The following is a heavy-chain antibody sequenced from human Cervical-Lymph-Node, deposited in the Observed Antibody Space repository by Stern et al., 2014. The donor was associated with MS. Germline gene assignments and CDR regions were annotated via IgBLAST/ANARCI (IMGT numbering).Heavy chain of an antibody. D-gene: IGHD2-2*01. V-gene: IGHV3-11*01. CDR3: ARGSRGSCSSTSFYDDP. CDR1: GFTFSDYY. Sequence: VQLVQSGGGLVKPGGSLRISCAVSGFTFSDYYMNWIRQAPGKGLEWVSFIGNSVSSKYYADSVKCRFTISRDNGKNSLYLQMNSLRAEDTAVYYCARGSRGSCSSTSFYDDPWGQGTLVTVSS. J-gene: IGHJ5*02. CDR2: IGNSVSSK.